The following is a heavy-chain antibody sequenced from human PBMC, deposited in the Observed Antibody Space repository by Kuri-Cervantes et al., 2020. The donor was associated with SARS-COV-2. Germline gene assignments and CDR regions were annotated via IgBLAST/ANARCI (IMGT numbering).Heavy chain of an antibody. J-gene: IGHJ4*02. CDR1: GFTFSNYA. CDR2: INWNGGST. Sequence: GESLKISCAASGFTFSNYAMSWVRQAPGKGLEWVSGINWNGGSTGYADSVKGRFTISRDNAKNSLYLQMNSLRAEDTALYHCASAPSYCSGGSCYPLGEWGQGTLVTVSS. V-gene: IGHV3-20*01. D-gene: IGHD2-15*01. CDR3: ASAPSYCSGGSCYPLGE.